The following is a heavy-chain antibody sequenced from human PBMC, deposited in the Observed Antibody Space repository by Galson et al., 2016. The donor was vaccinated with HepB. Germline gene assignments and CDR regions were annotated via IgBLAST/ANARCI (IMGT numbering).Heavy chain of an antibody. CDR2: VGSDGTIK. V-gene: IGHV3-33*01. CDR1: GFTFSTYG. Sequence: SLRLSCAASGFTFSTYGMHWVRQAPGKGLDWVAVVGSDGTIKYYADSVKDRFTISRDNSKNTLYLQMNSLRAEDTAVYYCAVNLFDSWGQGTLVTVSS. CDR3: AVNLFDS. J-gene: IGHJ4*02. D-gene: IGHD1-14*01.